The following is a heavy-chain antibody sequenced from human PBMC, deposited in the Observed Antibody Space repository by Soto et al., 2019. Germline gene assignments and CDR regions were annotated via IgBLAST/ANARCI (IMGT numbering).Heavy chain of an antibody. D-gene: IGHD3-22*01. CDR2: ISSSSSYI. V-gene: IGHV3-21*01. Sequence: EVQLVESGGGLVKPGGSLRLSCAASGFTFSSYSMNWVRQAPGKGLEWVSSISSSSSYIYYADSVKGRFTISRDNAKNSLYLQMNSLRAEDTAVDYCARGGSYYYDSSGSLDYWGQGTLVTVSS. J-gene: IGHJ4*02. CDR3: ARGGSYYYDSSGSLDY. CDR1: GFTFSSYS.